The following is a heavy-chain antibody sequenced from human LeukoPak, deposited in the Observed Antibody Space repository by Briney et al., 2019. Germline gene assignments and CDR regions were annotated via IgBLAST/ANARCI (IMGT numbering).Heavy chain of an antibody. CDR3: ARDRRDDNYYYHMDV. CDR1: GFTFSSYV. D-gene: IGHD3-9*01. J-gene: IGHJ6*03. CDR2: FSSSGNT. V-gene: IGHV3-23*01. Sequence: GGSLRLSCAASGFTFSSYVMSWVRQAPGKGLEWVSTFSSSGNTYYADSVKGRFSISRDNFRNTLYLQMNSLRAEDTAVYYCARDRRDDNYYYHMDVWGKGTTVTVSS.